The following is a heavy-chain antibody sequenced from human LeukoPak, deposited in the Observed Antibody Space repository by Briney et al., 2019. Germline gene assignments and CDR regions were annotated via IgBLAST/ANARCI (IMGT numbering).Heavy chain of an antibody. CDR1: GFTFDDYA. Sequence: GGSLRLSCAASGFTFDDYAMHWVRQAPGKGLEWVSGISWNSGSIGYADSVKGRFTISRDNAKNSLYLQMNSLRAEDTALYYYAASNVAYYYYYMDVWGKGTTVTVSS. V-gene: IGHV3-9*01. CDR2: ISWNSGSI. CDR3: AASNVAYYYYYMDV. J-gene: IGHJ6*03.